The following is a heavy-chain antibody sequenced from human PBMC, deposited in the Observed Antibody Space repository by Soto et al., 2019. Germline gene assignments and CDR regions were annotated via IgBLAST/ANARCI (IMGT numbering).Heavy chain of an antibody. CDR2: ISGSGGST. V-gene: IGHV3-23*01. D-gene: IGHD5-12*01. CDR3: AKDDIVATSMGWYFDL. Sequence: EVQLLESGGGLVQPGGSLRLSCAASGFTFSSYAMSWVRQAPGKGLEWVSVISGSGGSTYYADSVKGRFTISRDNSKNTLYLQINSLRAEDTAVYYCAKDDIVATSMGWYFDLWGRGTLVTVSS. CDR1: GFTFSSYA. J-gene: IGHJ2*01.